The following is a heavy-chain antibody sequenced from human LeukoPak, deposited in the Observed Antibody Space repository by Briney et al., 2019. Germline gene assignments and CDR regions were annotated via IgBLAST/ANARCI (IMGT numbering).Heavy chain of an antibody. D-gene: IGHD3-22*01. CDR3: AKAGRGYYDSSGYYYDY. V-gene: IGHV3-48*01. J-gene: IGHJ4*02. Sequence: GGSLRLSCAASGFTFSSYSMNWVRQAPGKGLEWVSYISSSSSTIYYADSVKGRFTISRDNSKNTLYLQMNSLRAEDTAVYYCAKAGRGYYDSSGYYYDYWGQGTLVTVSS. CDR2: ISSSSSTI. CDR1: GFTFSSYS.